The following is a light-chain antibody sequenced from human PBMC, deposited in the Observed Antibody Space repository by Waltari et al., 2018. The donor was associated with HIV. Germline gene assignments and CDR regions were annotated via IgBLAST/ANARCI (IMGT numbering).Light chain of an antibody. V-gene: IGLV1-47*01. J-gene: IGLJ3*02. CDR3: AAWDDSLSGRGV. Sequence: QSVLTQPPSASGTPGQRVTISCSGSSSNLGSNYVYWYQQLPGTTPKLLIYRNNQRPSGVPDRFSGSQSGTSASLAIRGVRSEDEADYYCAAWDDSLSGRGVFGGGTKLTVL. CDR2: RNN. CDR1: SSNLGSNY.